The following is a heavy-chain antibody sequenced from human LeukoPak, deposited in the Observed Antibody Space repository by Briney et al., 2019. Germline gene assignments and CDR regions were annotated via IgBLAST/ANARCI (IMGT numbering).Heavy chain of an antibody. J-gene: IGHJ6*02. CDR1: GFTFSSYA. CDR3: ARGGHCSSTSCYGYYYYYGMDV. D-gene: IGHD2-2*01. Sequence: GRSLRLSCAASGFTFSSYAMHWVRQAPGKGLEWVAVISYDGSNKYYADSVKGRFTISRDNSKNTLYLQMNSLRAEDTAVYYCARGGHCSSTSCYGYYYYYGMDVWGQGTTVTASS. CDR2: ISYDGSNK. V-gene: IGHV3-30-3*01.